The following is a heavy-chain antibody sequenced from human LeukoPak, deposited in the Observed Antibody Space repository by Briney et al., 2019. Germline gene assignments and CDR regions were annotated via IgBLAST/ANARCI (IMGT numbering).Heavy chain of an antibody. CDR2: ISGSGGST. CDR3: AKVPYSNYVSSEYYFDY. V-gene: IGHV3-23*01. CDR1: GFTFSSYA. Sequence: PGGSLRPSCAASGFTFSSYAMSWVRQAPGKGLEWVSAISGSGGSTYYADSVKGRFTISRDNSKNTLYLQMNSLRAEDTAVYYCAKVPYSNYVSSEYYFDYWGQGTLVTVSS. J-gene: IGHJ4*02. D-gene: IGHD4-11*01.